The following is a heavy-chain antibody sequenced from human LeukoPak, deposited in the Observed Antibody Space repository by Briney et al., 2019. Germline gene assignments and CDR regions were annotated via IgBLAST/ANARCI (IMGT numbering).Heavy chain of an antibody. CDR3: AKDGMEVRGVLGKNWFDP. D-gene: IGHD3-10*01. CDR1: GFTFSNYW. CDR2: ISYDGSNK. V-gene: IGHV3-30*18. J-gene: IGHJ5*02. Sequence: TGGSLRLSCAASGFTFSNYWMSWVRQAPGKGLEWVAVISYDGSNKDYGDSVKGRFTISRDNSKNTLYLQMNSLRAEDTAVYYCAKDGMEVRGVLGKNWFDPWGQGTLVTVSS.